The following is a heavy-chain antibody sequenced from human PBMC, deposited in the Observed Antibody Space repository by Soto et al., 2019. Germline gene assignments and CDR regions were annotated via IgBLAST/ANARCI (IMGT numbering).Heavy chain of an antibody. CDR3: ARDVAAAGFDP. J-gene: IGHJ5*02. Sequence: SETLDLGCTVSGGSISSGGYYWIWIRQHPGKGLEWIGYIYYSGSTYYNPSLKSRVTISVDTSKDQFSLKLSSVTAADTAVYYCARDVAAAGFDPWGQGTLVTVSS. V-gene: IGHV4-31*03. CDR1: GGSISSGGYY. D-gene: IGHD6-13*01. CDR2: IYYSGST.